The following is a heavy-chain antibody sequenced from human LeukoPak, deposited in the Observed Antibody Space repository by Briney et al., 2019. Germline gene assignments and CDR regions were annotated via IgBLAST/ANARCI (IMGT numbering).Heavy chain of an antibody. CDR2: IYYSGST. Sequence: SETLSLTCTVSGGSISSSSYYWGWIRQPPGKGLEWIGSIYYSGSTYYNPSLKSRVTISVDTSKNQFSLKLSSVTAADTAVYYCAGHTWATAPHLFDYWGQGTLVTVSS. CDR1: GGSISSSSYY. J-gene: IGHJ4*02. D-gene: IGHD5-24*01. CDR3: AGHTWATAPHLFDY. V-gene: IGHV4-39*01.